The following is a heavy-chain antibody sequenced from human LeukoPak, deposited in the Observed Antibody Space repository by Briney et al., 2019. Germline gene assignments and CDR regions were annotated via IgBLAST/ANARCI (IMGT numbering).Heavy chain of an antibody. CDR1: GGSISSYY. D-gene: IGHD2-21*02. J-gene: IGHJ3*02. Sequence: SETLSLTCTVSGGSISSYYWSWIRQPPGKGLEWIGYIYYSGSTNYNPSLKSRVTISVDTSKNQFPLKLSSVTAADTAVYYCARHGHGDCGNAFDIWGQGTMVTVSS. V-gene: IGHV4-59*08. CDR2: IYYSGST. CDR3: ARHGHGDCGNAFDI.